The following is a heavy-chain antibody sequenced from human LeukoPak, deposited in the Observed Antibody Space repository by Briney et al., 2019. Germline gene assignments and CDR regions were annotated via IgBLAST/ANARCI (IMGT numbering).Heavy chain of an antibody. Sequence: GGTLRLSCAASGFTFSSYGMSWVRQAPGKGLEWVSAISGSGGSTYYADSVKGRFTISRDNAKNSLYLQMNSLRAEDTAVYYCARVYYYDSSGPTPDYWGQGTLVTVSS. J-gene: IGHJ4*02. CDR2: ISGSGGST. D-gene: IGHD3-22*01. V-gene: IGHV3-23*01. CDR1: GFTFSSYG. CDR3: ARVYYYDSSGPTPDY.